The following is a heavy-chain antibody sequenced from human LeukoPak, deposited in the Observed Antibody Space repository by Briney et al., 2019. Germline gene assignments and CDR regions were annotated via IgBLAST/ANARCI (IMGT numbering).Heavy chain of an antibody. V-gene: IGHV1-2*02. CDR2: INPNSGGT. J-gene: IGHJ4*02. D-gene: IGHD2-2*01. CDR1: GDTVTGYY. Sequence: ASVMVSCKASGDTVTGYYMHWVRQAPGQGLEWMGWINPNSGGTNYAQKFQGRVTMTRDTSISTAYMELSRLRSDDTAVYYCARLGYCSSTSCFDYWGQGTLVTVSS. CDR3: ARLGYCSSTSCFDY.